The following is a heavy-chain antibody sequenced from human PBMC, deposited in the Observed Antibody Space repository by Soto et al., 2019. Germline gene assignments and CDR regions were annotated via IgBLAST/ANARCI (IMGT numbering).Heavy chain of an antibody. J-gene: IGHJ4*02. V-gene: IGHV3-30*03. CDR2: ISRDGGTK. CDR3: TGEVSSGY. Sequence: GGSLRLSCAVSGFTVSTYGMHWVRQAPGKGLEWVAVISRDGGTKFYADSVKGRFTISRDNSRNTLFLEMNSLRGDDMAVYYCTGEVSSGYWGQGT. D-gene: IGHD2-8*02. CDR1: GFTVSTYG.